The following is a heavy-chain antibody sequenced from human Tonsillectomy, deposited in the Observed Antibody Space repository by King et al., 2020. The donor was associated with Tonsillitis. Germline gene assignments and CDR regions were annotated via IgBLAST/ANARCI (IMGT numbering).Heavy chain of an antibody. CDR3: ACGHGSSWTGYFQH. D-gene: IGHD6-13*01. Sequence: QLQESGPGLVKPSETLSLTCTVSGGSISSSTYYWGWIRQPPGKGLEWIGSIHYSGSTYYNPSLQSRVTMSVDTPKNQFSLKLSSVTATDTAVYYCACGHGSSWTGYFQHWGRGTLVTVSS. J-gene: IGHJ1*01. CDR1: GGSISSSTYY. V-gene: IGHV4-39*01. CDR2: IHYSGST.